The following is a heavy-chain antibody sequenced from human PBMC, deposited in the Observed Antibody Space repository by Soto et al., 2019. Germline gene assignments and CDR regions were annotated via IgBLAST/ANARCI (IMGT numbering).Heavy chain of an antibody. J-gene: IGHJ4*02. CDR1: GFTFSNYG. V-gene: IGHV3-23*01. CDR3: AKKSGVGATWYFDY. Sequence: LRLSCAASGFTFSNYGMSWVRQAPGKGLEWVSALPEIGTNTYYADSVKGRFTISRDNSKNTLFLQINNLRAGDTAVYYCAKKSGVGATWYFDYWGQGTLVPVSS. CDR2: LPEIGTNT. D-gene: IGHD1-26*01.